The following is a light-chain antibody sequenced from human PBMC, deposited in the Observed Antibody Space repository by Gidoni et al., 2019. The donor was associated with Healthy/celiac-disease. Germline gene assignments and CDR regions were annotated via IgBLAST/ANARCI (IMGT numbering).Light chain of an antibody. J-gene: IGKJ1*01. CDR2: DAS. CDR3: QQRSLLAGT. CDR1: QSVSSY. Sequence: EIVLTQSPATLSLSPGERATLSCRASQSVSSYLAWYQQKPGQAPRLLIYDASNRATGIPARFSGSGSGTDFTLTISSLEPEDFAVYYCQQRSLLAGTFGQGTKVEIK. V-gene: IGKV3-11*01.